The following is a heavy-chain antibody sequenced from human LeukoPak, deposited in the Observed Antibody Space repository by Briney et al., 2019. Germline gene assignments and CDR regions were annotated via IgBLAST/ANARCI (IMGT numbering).Heavy chain of an antibody. V-gene: IGHV4-59*01. CDR2: VHYSGRI. D-gene: IGHD6-19*01. CDR1: GASISDYY. Sequence: SETLSLTCTVSGASISDYYWRWIRQPPGKGLQWIGYVHYSGRINYNPSLTSRVTISVHTSKKQISLNLSSVTAADTAVYYCARGRHFSGGSSGWSYYFDYWGQGTLVTVSS. CDR3: ARGRHFSGGSSGWSYYFDY. J-gene: IGHJ4*02.